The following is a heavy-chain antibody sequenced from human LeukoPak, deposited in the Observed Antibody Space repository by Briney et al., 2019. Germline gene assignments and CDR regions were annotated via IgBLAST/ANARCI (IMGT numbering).Heavy chain of an antibody. Sequence: PGGSLRLSCAASGFTFSNYAMHWVRQAPGKGLEWVAIISFDGSNKYYADSVRGRFTISRDNAKNTLYLQMDSLRAEDTAVYFCASQLGGNVYWGQGTLVTVSS. CDR3: ASQLGGNVY. J-gene: IGHJ4*02. V-gene: IGHV3-33*08. D-gene: IGHD3-16*01. CDR1: GFTFSNYA. CDR2: ISFDGSNK.